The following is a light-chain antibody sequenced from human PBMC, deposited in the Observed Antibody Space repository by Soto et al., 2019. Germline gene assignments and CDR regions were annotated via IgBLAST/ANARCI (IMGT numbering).Light chain of an antibody. CDR2: HAS. CDR1: QSISSW. Sequence: DIQMTQSPSTLSASVGDRVTITCRASQSISSWLAWYQQKPGKVPKLLIYHASSLESGVPSRFSGSGSGTEFTLTINSLQSDDFATYYCQQYETYSPTFGQGTKVDI. V-gene: IGKV1-5*01. J-gene: IGKJ1*01. CDR3: QQYETYSPT.